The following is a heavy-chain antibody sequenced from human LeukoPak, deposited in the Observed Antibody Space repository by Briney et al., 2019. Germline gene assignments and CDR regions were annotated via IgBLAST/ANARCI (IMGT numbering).Heavy chain of an antibody. CDR1: GGSISSGGYS. Sequence: PSETLSLTCAVSGGSISSGGYSWSWIRQPPGKGLEWIGYIYRSGSTYYNPSLKSRVTISVDRSKNQFSLKLSSVTAADTAVYYCAGRKVAHAFDIWGQGTMVTVSS. CDR3: AGRKVAHAFDI. CDR2: IYRSGST. V-gene: IGHV4-30-2*01. J-gene: IGHJ3*02.